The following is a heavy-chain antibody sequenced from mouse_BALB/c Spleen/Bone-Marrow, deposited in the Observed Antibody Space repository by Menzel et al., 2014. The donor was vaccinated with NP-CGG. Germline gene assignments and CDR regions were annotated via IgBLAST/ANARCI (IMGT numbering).Heavy chain of an antibody. Sequence: VQLQQSGPELVRPGVSVKISCKGSGYTFTDYATHWVKQSHAKSLEWIGVISTYSGNTNYNQKFKGKATMTVDKSSSTAYMELARLTSEDSAIYYCARSGYGYDWFAYWGQGTLVTVSA. CDR2: ISTYSGNT. D-gene: IGHD2-2*01. J-gene: IGHJ3*01. V-gene: IGHV1-67*01. CDR1: GYTFTDYA. CDR3: ARSGYGYDWFAY.